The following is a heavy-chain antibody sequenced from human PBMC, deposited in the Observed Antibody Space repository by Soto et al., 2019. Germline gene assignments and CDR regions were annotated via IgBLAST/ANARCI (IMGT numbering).Heavy chain of an antibody. CDR2: IKQDGSEK. CDR1: GFTFSTYW. J-gene: IGHJ4*02. D-gene: IGHD2-2*01. V-gene: IGHV3-7*01. CDR3: ARRRCTSTSCFFDY. Sequence: PGGSLRLSCVASGFTFSTYWMSWVRQAPGKGLEWLANIKQDGSEKYYVDSVRGRFTISRDNAKNSLYLQMNSLRAGDTAVFYCARRRCTSTSCFFDYWGQGTLVTVSS.